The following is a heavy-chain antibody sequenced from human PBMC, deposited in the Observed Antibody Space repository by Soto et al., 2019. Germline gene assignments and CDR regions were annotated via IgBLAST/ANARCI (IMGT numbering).Heavy chain of an antibody. CDR1: GCTFSSYG. V-gene: IGHV3-33*01. Sequence: GGSLRLSCAASGCTFSSYGMHWVRQAPGKGLEWVAVIWYDGSNKYYADSVKGRFTISRDNSKNTLYLQMNSLRAEDTAVYYCARSWYNYYYGMDVWGQGTTVTVSS. CDR2: IWYDGSNK. J-gene: IGHJ6*02. D-gene: IGHD6-13*01. CDR3: ARSWYNYYYGMDV.